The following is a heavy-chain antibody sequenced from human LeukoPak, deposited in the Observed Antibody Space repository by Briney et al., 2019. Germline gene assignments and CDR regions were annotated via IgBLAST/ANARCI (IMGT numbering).Heavy chain of an antibody. V-gene: IGHV1-69*05. CDR1: GGTFSSYA. CDR2: IIPIFGTA. D-gene: IGHD2-2*01. CDR3: ASGDIVVVPAARNYYYYMDV. J-gene: IGHJ6*03. Sequence: ASVKVSCKASGGTFSSYAISWVRHAPGQGLEWMGGIIPIFGTANYAQKFQGRVTITTDESTSTAYMELSSLRSEDTAVYYCASGDIVVVPAARNYYYYMDVWGKGTTVTVSS.